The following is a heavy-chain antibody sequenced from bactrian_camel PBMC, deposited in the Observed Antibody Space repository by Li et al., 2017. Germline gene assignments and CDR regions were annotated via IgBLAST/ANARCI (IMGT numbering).Heavy chain of an antibody. CDR2: IRRDDLT. CDR3: AVNAFCSGTYWPAVYTN. D-gene: IGHD2*01. J-gene: IGHJ4*01. V-gene: IGHV3S26*01. Sequence: HVQLVESGGGSVQTGGSLRLSCAPSGLSVSDFSMAWFRQFPGKEPEGVAAIRRDDLTAYTDSVKGRFTISKDNAGNRLFLQMDSLKPEDTAMYSCAVNAFCSGTYWPAVYTNWGRGTQVTVS. CDR1: GLSVSDFS.